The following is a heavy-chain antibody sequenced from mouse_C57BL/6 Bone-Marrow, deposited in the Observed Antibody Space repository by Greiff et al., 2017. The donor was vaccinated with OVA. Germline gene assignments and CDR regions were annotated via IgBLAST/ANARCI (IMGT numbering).Heavy chain of an antibody. J-gene: IGHJ2*01. Sequence: QVQLQQSGAELVRPGTSVKVSCKASGYAFTNYLIEWVKQRPGQGLEWIGVINPGSGGTTYNEKFKGKATLTADKSSSTAYMQLSSLTSEDSAVYFCATTVAPRDYWGQGTTLTVSS. CDR1: GYAFTNYL. V-gene: IGHV1-54*01. CDR3: ATTVAPRDY. D-gene: IGHD1-1*01. CDR2: INPGSGGT.